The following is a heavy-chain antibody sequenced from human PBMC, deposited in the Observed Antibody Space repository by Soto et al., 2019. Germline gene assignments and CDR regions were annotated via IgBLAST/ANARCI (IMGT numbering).Heavy chain of an antibody. CDR3: ARIPHSSASFDY. D-gene: IGHD6-19*01. J-gene: IGHJ4*02. CDR1: GFSVSTTY. Sequence: SETLSLTCTVSGFSVSTTYWSWVRQSPGKGLEWIGYVYHSGSTTYSPSLKSRVTISVDTSKNQFSLRLRSVTAADTAVYYCARIPHSSASFDYWGQGNLVTVSS. V-gene: IGHV4-59*02. CDR2: VYHSGST.